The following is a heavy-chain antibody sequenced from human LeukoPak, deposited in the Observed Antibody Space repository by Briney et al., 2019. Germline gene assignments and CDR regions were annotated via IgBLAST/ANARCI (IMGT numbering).Heavy chain of an antibody. J-gene: IGHJ4*02. CDR2: IYPGDSDT. D-gene: IGHD5-12*01. V-gene: IGHV5-51*01. Sequence: MGIIYPGDSDTRYSPSFQGQVTISADKSISTAYLQWSSLKASDTAMYYCARSSHSGVDYWGQGTLVTVSS. CDR3: ARSSHSGVDY.